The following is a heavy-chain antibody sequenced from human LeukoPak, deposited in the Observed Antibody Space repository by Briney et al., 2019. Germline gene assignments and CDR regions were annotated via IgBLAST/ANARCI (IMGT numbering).Heavy chain of an antibody. V-gene: IGHV3-66*01. Sequence: PGGSLRLSCAASGFTVSRNHMSWVRQAPGKGLEWVSVIYSGGDTYYADSVTGRFTISRDTSKNTLYLQMKSLRVEDTAVYYCARGLDVAGRWFDPWGQGTLVTASS. CDR1: GFTVSRNH. CDR3: ARGLDVAGRWFDP. J-gene: IGHJ5*02. CDR2: IYSGGDT. D-gene: IGHD6-19*01.